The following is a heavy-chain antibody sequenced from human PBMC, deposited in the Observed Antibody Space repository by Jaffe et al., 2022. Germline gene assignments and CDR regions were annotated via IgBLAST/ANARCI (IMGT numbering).Heavy chain of an antibody. CDR3: ARRTTTQDSSGWRSYWYFDL. J-gene: IGHJ2*01. CDR1: GYTFTGYY. V-gene: IGHV1-2*02. CDR2: INPNSGGT. D-gene: IGHD6-19*01. Sequence: QVQLVQSGAEVKKPGASVKVSCKASGYTFTGYYMHWVRQAPGQGLEWMGWINPNSGGTNYAQKFQGRVTMTRDTSISTAYMELSRLRSDDTAVYYCARRTTTQDSSGWRSYWYFDLWGRGTLVTVSS.